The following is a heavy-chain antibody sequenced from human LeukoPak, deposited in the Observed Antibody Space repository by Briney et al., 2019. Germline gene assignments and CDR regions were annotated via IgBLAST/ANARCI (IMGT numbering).Heavy chain of an antibody. Sequence: SVKVSCKASGGTFSSYAISWVRQPPGQGLEWMGGIIPISGTANYAQKFQGRVTITADESTSTAYMELSSLRSEDTAVYYCARSQYSSGWYPHFDYWGQGTLVTVSS. CDR1: GGTFSSYA. J-gene: IGHJ4*02. CDR2: IIPISGTA. D-gene: IGHD6-19*01. V-gene: IGHV1-69*13. CDR3: ARSQYSSGWYPHFDY.